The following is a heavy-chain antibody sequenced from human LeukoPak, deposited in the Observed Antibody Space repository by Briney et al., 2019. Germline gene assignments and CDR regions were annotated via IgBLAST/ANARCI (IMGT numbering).Heavy chain of an antibody. CDR2: IYYSGDT. Sequence: SETLSLTCTVSGASVSSNNSFWTWIRRPPGKGLEWIGYIYYSGDTNYNPSLKSRVTMSIDTSKDRFSLKLSSVTAADTAVFYCARASDYYYFDYWGQGTLVTVSS. J-gene: IGHJ4*02. CDR1: GASVSSNNSF. V-gene: IGHV4-61*01. D-gene: IGHD3-22*01. CDR3: ARASDYYYFDY.